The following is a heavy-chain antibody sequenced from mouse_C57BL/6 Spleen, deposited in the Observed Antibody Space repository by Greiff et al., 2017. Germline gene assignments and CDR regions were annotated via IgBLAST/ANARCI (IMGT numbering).Heavy chain of an antibody. V-gene: IGHV5-17*01. Sequence: EVMLVESGGGLVKPGGSLKLSCAASGFTFSDYGMHWVRQAPEKGLEWVAYISSGSSTIYYAETVKGRFTISRDNAKNTLFLQMTSLRSEDTAMYYCATGTYYFDYWGQGTTLTVSS. CDR1: GFTFSDYG. D-gene: IGHD4-1*01. CDR2: ISSGSSTI. J-gene: IGHJ2*01. CDR3: ATGTYYFDY.